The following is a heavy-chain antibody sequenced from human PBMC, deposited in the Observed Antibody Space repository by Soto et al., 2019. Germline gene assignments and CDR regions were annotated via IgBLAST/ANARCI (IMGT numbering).Heavy chain of an antibody. D-gene: IGHD5-18*01. V-gene: IGHV3-11*01. Sequence: GGSLRLSCAASGFTFSDYYMSWIRQAPGKGLEWVSYISSSGSTIYYADSVKGRFTISRDNAKNSLYLQMNSLRAEDTAVYYCARDTAMPLPMVDYWGQGTLVTVSS. J-gene: IGHJ4*02. CDR3: ARDTAMPLPMVDY. CDR1: GFTFSDYY. CDR2: ISSSGSTI.